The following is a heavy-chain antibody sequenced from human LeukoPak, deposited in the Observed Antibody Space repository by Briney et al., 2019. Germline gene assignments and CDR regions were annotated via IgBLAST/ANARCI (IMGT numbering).Heavy chain of an antibody. CDR3: ARTNYDILTGLFDDY. J-gene: IGHJ4*02. CDR2: ISSSSSYI. D-gene: IGHD3-9*01. CDR1: GFTFSSHS. V-gene: IGHV3-21*01. Sequence: GGSLRLSCAASGFTFSSHSMNWVRQAPGKGLEWVSSISSSSSYIYYADSVKGRFTISRDNAKNSLYLQMNSLRAEDTAVYYCARTNYDILTGLFDDYWGQGTLVTVSS.